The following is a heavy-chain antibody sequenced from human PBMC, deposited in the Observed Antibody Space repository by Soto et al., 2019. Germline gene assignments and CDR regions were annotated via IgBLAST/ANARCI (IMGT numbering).Heavy chain of an antibody. V-gene: IGHV1-2*04. D-gene: IGHD1-7*01. Sequence: QVQLVQSGAEVKKPGASVKVSCKASGYTFIGHYLHWVRQAPGQGLEWLGWTNPSSGATNFAQKFQGWVTMTRDTSISTAYLELSRLSSDDTAIYYCAREAGTTGNYYFGMDVWGQGTTVTVSS. J-gene: IGHJ6*02. CDR3: AREAGTTGNYYFGMDV. CDR2: TNPSSGAT. CDR1: GYTFIGHY.